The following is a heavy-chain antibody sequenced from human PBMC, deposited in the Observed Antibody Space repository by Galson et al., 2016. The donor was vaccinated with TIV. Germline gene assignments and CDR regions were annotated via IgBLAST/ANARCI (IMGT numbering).Heavy chain of an antibody. CDR2: ISAYNGHT. J-gene: IGHJ4*02. CDR1: GYTFTSFG. CDR3: GRVGPFQFHSSGFTAN. Sequence: SVKVSCKASGYTFTSFGMTWVRQAPGQGLEWVGWISAYNGHTNYAQKFQGRVTMTTDKSTGTAYLELRGLRSDDTAVYFCGRVGPFQFHSSGFTANWGQGTLVTVSA. V-gene: IGHV1-18*01. D-gene: IGHD6-19*01.